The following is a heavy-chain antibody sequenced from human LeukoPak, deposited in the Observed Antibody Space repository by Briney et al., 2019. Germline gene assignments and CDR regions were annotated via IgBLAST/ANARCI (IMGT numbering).Heavy chain of an antibody. CDR1: GGSISSYY. CDR3: AREASTSGYYIDY. V-gene: IGHV4-59*01. J-gene: IGHJ4*02. Sequence: PSETLSLTCTVSGGSISSYYWSWIRQPPGKGLEWIGYIYYSGSTNYNPSLKSRVTISVDTSKNQFSLKLSSVTAADTAVYYCAREASTSGYYIDYWGQGTLVTVSS. CDR2: IYYSGST. D-gene: IGHD3-22*01.